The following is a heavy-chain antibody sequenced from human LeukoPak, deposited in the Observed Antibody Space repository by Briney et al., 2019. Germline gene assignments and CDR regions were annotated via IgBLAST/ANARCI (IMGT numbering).Heavy chain of an antibody. D-gene: IGHD3-22*01. CDR1: GYTFTSYD. Sequence: ASVKVSCKASGYTFTSYDINWVRQATGQGLEWMGWMNPNSGNTGYAQKFQGRVTMTEDTSTDTAYMELSSLRSEDTAVYYCATGYYDSSGYYSTEYFQHWGQGTLVTVSS. J-gene: IGHJ1*01. CDR2: MNPNSGNT. V-gene: IGHV1-8*01. CDR3: ATGYYDSSGYYSTEYFQH.